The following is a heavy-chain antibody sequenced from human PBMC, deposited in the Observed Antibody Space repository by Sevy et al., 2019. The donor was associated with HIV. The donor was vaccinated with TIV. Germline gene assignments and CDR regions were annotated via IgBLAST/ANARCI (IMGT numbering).Heavy chain of an antibody. CDR2: VSGSSNYI. V-gene: IGHV3-21*06. CDR3: ARGPPDGSYDYFDY. CDR1: GFTFIRYN. D-gene: IGHD1-26*01. Sequence: GGSLRLSCAASGFTFIRYNMNWVCQAPGKGLEWVSSVSGSSNYIYYAESLKGRFIISRDNVKDTLSLQMNSLRADDTAVYYCARGPPDGSYDYFDYWGQGTLVTVSS. J-gene: IGHJ4*02.